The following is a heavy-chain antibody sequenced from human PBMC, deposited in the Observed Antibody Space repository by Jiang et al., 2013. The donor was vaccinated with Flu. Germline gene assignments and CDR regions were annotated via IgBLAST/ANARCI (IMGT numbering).Heavy chain of an antibody. J-gene: IGHJ4*02. CDR3: ATGDGAAAGTRGY. CDR1: GGSIRNSIYF. CDR2: IYYSGST. V-gene: IGHV4-39*07. D-gene: IGHD6-13*01. Sequence: LLKPSETLSLTCTVSGGSIRNSIYFWGWIRQPPGKGLEWVGSIYYSGSTYYNPSLKSRVTISLDTSKNQFSLRLSSVTAADTAVYYCATGDGAAAGTRGYWGQGTLVTVSS.